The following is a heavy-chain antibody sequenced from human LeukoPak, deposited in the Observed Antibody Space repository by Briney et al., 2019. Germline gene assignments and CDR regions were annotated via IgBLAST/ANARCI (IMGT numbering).Heavy chain of an antibody. V-gene: IGHV3-23*01. CDR3: QKLLYGDYLQGVDY. CDR1: GFTFSSCA. D-gene: IGHD4-17*01. CDR2: ISGSGGST. Sequence: GGSLRLSCAASGFTFSSCAMSWVRQAPGKGLEWVSAISGSGGSTYYADSVKGRFTISRDNSKNTLYLQMNSLRAEDTAVYYCQKLLYGDYLQGVDYWGQGTLVTVSS. J-gene: IGHJ4*02.